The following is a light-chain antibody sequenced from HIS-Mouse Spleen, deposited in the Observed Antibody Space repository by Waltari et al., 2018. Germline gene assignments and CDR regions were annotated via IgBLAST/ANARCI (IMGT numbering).Light chain of an antibody. CDR3: CSYAGSSLWV. CDR1: SSDVGSYNL. J-gene: IGLJ3*02. CDR2: EGS. Sequence: QSALTQPASVSGSPGQSITISCTGTSSDVGSYNLVSWYQQHPGKAPKLMIYEGSKRPSGVSKRFSGSKSGNTASLTSSGLQAEDEADYYCCSYAGSSLWVFGGGTKLTVL. V-gene: IGLV2-23*01.